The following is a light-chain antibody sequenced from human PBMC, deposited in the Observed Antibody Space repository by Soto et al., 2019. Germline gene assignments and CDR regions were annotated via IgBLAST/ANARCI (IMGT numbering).Light chain of an antibody. CDR3: QQYNSYPYT. J-gene: IGKJ2*01. Sequence: DIQMTQSPSTLSASVGDRVTITCRASQSISSWLAWYQQKPGKAPKLLIYDASSLESGVPTRFSGSGSGTDFTLTISSLQPDDFATYYCQQYNSYPYTFGQGTKLEIK. CDR1: QSISSW. CDR2: DAS. V-gene: IGKV1-5*01.